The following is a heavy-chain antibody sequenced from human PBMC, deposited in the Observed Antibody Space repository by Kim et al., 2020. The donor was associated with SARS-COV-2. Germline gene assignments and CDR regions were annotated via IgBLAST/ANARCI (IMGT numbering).Heavy chain of an antibody. CDR3: ASLENYYDSSGYPGSGLYGMDG. J-gene: IGHJ6*02. D-gene: IGHD3-22*01. Sequence: GGSLRLSCAASGFTFSSYSMNWVRQAPGKGLEWVSSISSSSSYIYYADSVKGRFTISRDNAKNSLYLQMNSLRAEDTAVYYCASLENYYDSSGYPGSGLYGMDGWGQGTTVTASS. CDR2: ISSSSSYI. V-gene: IGHV3-21*01. CDR1: GFTFSSYS.